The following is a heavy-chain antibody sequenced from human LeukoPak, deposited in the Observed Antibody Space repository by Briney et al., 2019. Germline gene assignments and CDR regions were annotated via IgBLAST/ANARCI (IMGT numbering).Heavy chain of an antibody. J-gene: IGHJ4*02. V-gene: IGHV3-30*18. Sequence: GGSLRLSCAASGFTSSSYGMHWVRQAPGKGLEWVAVISYDGSNKYYADSVKGRFTISRDNSKNTLYLQMNSLRAEDTAVYYCAKGITYYYGSGTPGGSEYWGQGTLVTVSS. CDR3: AKGITYYYGSGTPGGSEY. CDR1: GFTSSSYG. CDR2: ISYDGSNK. D-gene: IGHD3-10*01.